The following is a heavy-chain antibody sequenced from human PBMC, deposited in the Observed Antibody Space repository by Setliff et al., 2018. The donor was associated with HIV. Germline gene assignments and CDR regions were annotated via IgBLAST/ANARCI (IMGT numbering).Heavy chain of an antibody. CDR2: INPNSSDT. Sequence: ASVKVSCKASGYTFTNYYMHWVRQAPGQGLEWMGWINPNSSDTNYAQKFQGRVTMTRDTSISTAFMDLSRLRSDDTAVYYCARDPGYKSSWYGAFDIWGQGTMVTVSS. V-gene: IGHV1-2*02. CDR1: GYTFTNYY. J-gene: IGHJ3*02. D-gene: IGHD6-13*01. CDR3: ARDPGYKSSWYGAFDI.